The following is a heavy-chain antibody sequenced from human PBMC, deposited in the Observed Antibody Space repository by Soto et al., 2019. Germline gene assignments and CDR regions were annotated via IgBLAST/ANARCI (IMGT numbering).Heavy chain of an antibody. J-gene: IGHJ4*02. CDR3: AKDSKSSGGYSYGYGLLDY. CDR2: ISGSGGST. D-gene: IGHD5-18*01. Sequence: EVQLLESGGGLVQPGGSLRLSCAASGFTFSSYAMSWVRQAPGKGLEWVSAISGSGGSTYYADSVKGRFTISRDNSKNTLYLQMNSLRAEDMAVYYCAKDSKSSGGYSYGYGLLDYWGQGTLVTVSS. V-gene: IGHV3-23*01. CDR1: GFTFSSYA.